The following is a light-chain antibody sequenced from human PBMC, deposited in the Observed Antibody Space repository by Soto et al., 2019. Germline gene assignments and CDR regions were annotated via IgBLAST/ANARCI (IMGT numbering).Light chain of an antibody. Sequence: HAVVTQEPSLTVSPGGTVTLTCGSSTGAVTSGHFPYWFQQKPGQAPRTLIYDTSNTQSWTPARFSGSLLGGKAALTLSGAQPEDEAEYYCLLSYSSTAVFGGGTQLTVL. CDR3: LLSYSSTAV. V-gene: IGLV7-46*01. J-gene: IGLJ7*01. CDR2: DTS. CDR1: TGAVTSGHF.